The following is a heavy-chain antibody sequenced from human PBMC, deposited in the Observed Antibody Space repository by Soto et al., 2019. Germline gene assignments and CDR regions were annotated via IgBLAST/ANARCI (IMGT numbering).Heavy chain of an antibody. D-gene: IGHD5-12*01. J-gene: IGHJ6*02. V-gene: IGHV1-46*01. Sequence: SVKVSCKASGYTFTSYYMHLLRQAPGQGLEWMGIINPSGGSTSYAQKFQGRVTMTRDTSTSTVYMELSSLRSEDTAVYYCARDGPIKYSGYDDYYYGMDVWGQGTTVTVSS. CDR2: INPSGGST. CDR1: GYTFTSYY. CDR3: ARDGPIKYSGYDDYYYGMDV.